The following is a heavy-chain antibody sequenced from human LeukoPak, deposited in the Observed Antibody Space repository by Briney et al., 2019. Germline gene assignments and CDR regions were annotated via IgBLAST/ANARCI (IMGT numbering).Heavy chain of an antibody. J-gene: IGHJ2*01. CDR1: GSTFSSYA. Sequence: PGRSLRLSCAASGSTFSSYAMHWVRQAPGKGLEWVANIKQDGSEKYYVDSVKGRFTISRDIAKNSLYLQMNSLRAEDTAVYYCVRSGWSGDFDLWGRGTLVTVSS. D-gene: IGHD6-19*01. CDR3: VRSGWSGDFDL. CDR2: IKQDGSEK. V-gene: IGHV3-7*01.